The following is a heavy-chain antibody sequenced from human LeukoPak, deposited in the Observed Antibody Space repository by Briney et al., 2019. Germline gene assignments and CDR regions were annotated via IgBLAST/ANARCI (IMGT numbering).Heavy chain of an antibody. CDR3: ARRSVAASGTAYYFDY. CDR1: GDSVSSNSAA. CDR2: TYYRSKWYN. D-gene: IGHD6-13*01. J-gene: IGHJ4*02. Sequence: KPSQTLSLTCAISGDSVSSNSAAWNWIRQSPSRGLEWLGRTYYRSKWYNDYAVSVKSRITINPDTSKNQFSLQLNSVTPEDTAVYYCARRSVAASGTAYYFDYWGQGTLVTVSS. V-gene: IGHV6-1*01.